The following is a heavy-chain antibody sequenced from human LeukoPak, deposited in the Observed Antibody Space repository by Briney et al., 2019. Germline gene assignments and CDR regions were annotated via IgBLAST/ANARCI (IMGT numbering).Heavy chain of an antibody. V-gene: IGHV4-59*01. Sequence: PSETLSLTCTVSGASISSYYWSWIRQPPGKGLEWVGSIYYTGNTNYNPSLKSRVTVSVDTSKNQFSLRLTSVTAADTAVYYCARGYYDSSGYSNPFDYWGQGTLVTVSS. J-gene: IGHJ4*02. CDR2: IYYTGNT. D-gene: IGHD3-22*01. CDR1: GASISSYY. CDR3: ARGYYDSSGYSNPFDY.